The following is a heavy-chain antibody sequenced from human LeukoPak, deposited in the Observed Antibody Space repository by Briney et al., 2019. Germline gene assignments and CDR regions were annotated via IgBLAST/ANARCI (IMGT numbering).Heavy chain of an antibody. CDR1: GFTFSSYR. Sequence: GGSLRLSCADSGFTFSSYRMNWVRQAPGKGLEWVSSISSSSSYIYYADSVKGRFTISRDNAKNSLYLQMNSLRAEDTAVYYCARVQWLGPEYWGQGTLVTVSS. V-gene: IGHV3-21*01. J-gene: IGHJ4*02. D-gene: IGHD6-19*01. CDR3: ARVQWLGPEY. CDR2: ISSSSSYI.